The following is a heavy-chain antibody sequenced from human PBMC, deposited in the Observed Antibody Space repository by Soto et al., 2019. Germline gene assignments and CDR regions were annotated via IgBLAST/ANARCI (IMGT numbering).Heavy chain of an antibody. Sequence: QVQLVESGGGVVQPGRSLRLSCAASGFTFSSYAMHWVRQAPGKGLEWVAVISYDGSDSYYADSVKGRFTISRDNSKNTPYLQMNSLRAEDTAVYYCARAGGWTRRWWFDPWGQGTLVTVSS. CDR3: ARAGGWTRRWWFDP. D-gene: IGHD6-19*01. J-gene: IGHJ5*02. CDR2: ISYDGSDS. V-gene: IGHV3-30-3*01. CDR1: GFTFSSYA.